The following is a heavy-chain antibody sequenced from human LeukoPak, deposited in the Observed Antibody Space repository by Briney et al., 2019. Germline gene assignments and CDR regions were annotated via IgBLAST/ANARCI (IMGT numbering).Heavy chain of an antibody. D-gene: IGHD3-10*01. J-gene: IGHJ5*02. CDR2: IKQDGSEK. CDR3: ARDRIAVRGVQVTNWFDP. CDR1: GFTFSSYA. Sequence: GGSLRLSCAASGFTFSSYAMSWVRQAPGKGLEWVANIKQDGSEKYYVDSVKGRFTISRDNAKNSLYLQMNSLRAEDTAVYYCARDRIAVRGVQVTNWFDPWGQGTLVTVSS. V-gene: IGHV3-7*01.